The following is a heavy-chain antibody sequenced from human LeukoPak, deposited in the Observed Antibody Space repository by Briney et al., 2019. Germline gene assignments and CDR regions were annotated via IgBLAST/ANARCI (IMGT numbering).Heavy chain of an antibody. Sequence: PGGSLRLSCAASGFTVITNDMTWVRQAPGKGLEWVSVLYSDGNTKYADSVKGRFTISRDNSKNTLYLQMNSLRAEDTAVYYCASTYGGNVNVVDYWGQGTLVTVSS. J-gene: IGHJ4*02. D-gene: IGHD4-23*01. CDR3: ASTYGGNVNVVDY. CDR2: LYSDGNT. V-gene: IGHV3-53*05. CDR1: GFTVITND.